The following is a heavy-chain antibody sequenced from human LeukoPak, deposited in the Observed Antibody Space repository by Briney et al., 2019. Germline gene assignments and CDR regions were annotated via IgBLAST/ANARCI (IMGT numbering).Heavy chain of an antibody. Sequence: PGGSLRLSCAVSGFTSRSYSMHWVRQAPGEGLEWVAAISYDGSDRFYADSVKGRFTISRDNSKNTLYLHVNSLRPEDTALYYCASDVNYYDGSGPPFHYWGQGTLVTVSS. V-gene: IGHV3-30-3*01. CDR2: ISYDGSDR. D-gene: IGHD3-22*01. J-gene: IGHJ4*02. CDR3: ASDVNYYDGSGPPFHY. CDR1: GFTSRSYS.